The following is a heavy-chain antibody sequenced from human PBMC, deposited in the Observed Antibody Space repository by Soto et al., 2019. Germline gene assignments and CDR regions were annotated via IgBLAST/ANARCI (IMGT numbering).Heavy chain of an antibody. D-gene: IGHD1-26*01. CDR1: NFSISSGYY. V-gene: IGHV4-38-2*01. J-gene: IGHJ4*02. CDR3: ARTHSGSYYSVFNY. CDR2: IYRSGTT. Sequence: SETLSLTCVVSNFSISSGYYWGWIRQSPGKGLEWIASIYRSGTTSYNPSLKSRVTISVDPSKNQFSLMLTAVTAADTAVYYCARTHSGSYYSVFNYWGPAALVTLSS.